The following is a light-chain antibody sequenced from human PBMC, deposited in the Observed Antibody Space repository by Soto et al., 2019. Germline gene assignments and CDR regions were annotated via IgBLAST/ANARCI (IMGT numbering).Light chain of an antibody. CDR1: QSVSSN. CDR3: QRYNNWPLT. Sequence: EIVLTQSPGTLSLSPGERATLSCRASQSVSSNLAWYQQKPGQAPRLLIYGASTRATGVPARVSGSRSGTEFTLTINSLQSEDFEVYYCQRYNNWPLTFGGGTKVDIK. V-gene: IGKV3-15*01. CDR2: GAS. J-gene: IGKJ4*01.